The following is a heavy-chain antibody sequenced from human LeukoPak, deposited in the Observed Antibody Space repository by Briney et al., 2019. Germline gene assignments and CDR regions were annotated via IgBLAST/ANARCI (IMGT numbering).Heavy chain of an antibody. CDR3: AKDPRGSYSRDYYYYMDV. CDR1: GFTFSSHG. Sequence: GGSLRPSCAASGFTFSSHGMHWVRQAPGKGLEWVAVIWYDGSNKYYADSVKGRFTISRDNSKNTLYLQMNSLRAEDAAVYYCAKDPRGSYSRDYYYYMDVWGKGTTVTVSS. CDR2: IWYDGSNK. J-gene: IGHJ6*03. V-gene: IGHV3-33*06. D-gene: IGHD1-26*01.